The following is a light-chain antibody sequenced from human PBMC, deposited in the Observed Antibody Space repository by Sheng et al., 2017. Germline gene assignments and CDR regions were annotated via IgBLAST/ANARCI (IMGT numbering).Light chain of an antibody. V-gene: IGLV3-21*02. CDR1: TLEEEV. CDR2: DDS. CDR3: QVWDRTTDHPV. Sequence: SYVLTQPPSVSVAPGQTARITCGKVTLEEEVCTGTSRSQARPLVLVLYDDSDRPSGIPERFSGSNSGNTATLTISRVEAGDEADYHCQVWDRTTDHPVFGGGTKLTVL. J-gene: IGLJ3*02.